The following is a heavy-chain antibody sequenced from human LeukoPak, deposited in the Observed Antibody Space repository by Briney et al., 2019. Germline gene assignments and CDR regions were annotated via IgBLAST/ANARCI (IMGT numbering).Heavy chain of an antibody. V-gene: IGHV3-30*03. J-gene: IGHJ3*01. CDR3: AREDDDWGPNTLDV. CDR1: GFTFSNHG. CDR2: VSHGGTNK. Sequence: PGGSLRLSCAASGFTFSNHGMHWVRQAPGKGLEWVAAVSHGGTNKFYADFVKGRFTISRDNSKNTLYLEMSSLRAEDTAVYHCAREDDDWGPNTLDVWGQGTVVTVSS. D-gene: IGHD7-27*01.